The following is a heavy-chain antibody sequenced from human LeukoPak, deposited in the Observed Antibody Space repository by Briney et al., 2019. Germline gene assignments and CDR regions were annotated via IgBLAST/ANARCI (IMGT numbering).Heavy chain of an antibody. CDR2: IYYSGST. V-gene: IGHV4-59*01. Sequence: SETLSLTCTVSGGSISSYYWSWIRQPPGKGLEGIGYIYYSGSTNYNPSLKSRVTISVDTSKNQFSLKLSSVTAADTAVYCCARVGGSGFVADYWGQGTLVTVSS. CDR3: ARVGGSGFVADY. D-gene: IGHD3-22*01. J-gene: IGHJ4*02. CDR1: GGSISSYY.